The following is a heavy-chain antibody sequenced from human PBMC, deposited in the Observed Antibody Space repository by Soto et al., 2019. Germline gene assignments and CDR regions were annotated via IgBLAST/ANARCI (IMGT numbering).Heavy chain of an antibody. CDR1: GGTFSSYA. J-gene: IGHJ5*02. Sequence: SVKVSCKASGGTFSSYAISWVRQAPGQGLEWMGGIIPIFGTANYAQKFQGRVTITADESTSTAYMELSSLRSEDTAVYYCATPRDCSGGSCDSNWSDPWGQGTLVNVSS. CDR3: ATPRDCSGGSCDSNWSDP. V-gene: IGHV1-69*13. CDR2: IIPIFGTA. D-gene: IGHD2-15*01.